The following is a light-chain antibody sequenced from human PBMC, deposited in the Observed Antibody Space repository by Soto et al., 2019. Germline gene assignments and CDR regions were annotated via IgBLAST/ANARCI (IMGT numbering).Light chain of an antibody. CDR2: DAS. CDR3: QQYGSSPLFT. Sequence: EIVLTQSPGTLSLSPGERATLSCRASQSVSSSYLAWYQQKTGQAPRLLIYDASSRATSIPDRFSGSGSGTEFTLTISRLEPEDFAVYYCQQYGSSPLFTFSPGTKVDIK. J-gene: IGKJ3*01. CDR1: QSVSSSY. V-gene: IGKV3-20*01.